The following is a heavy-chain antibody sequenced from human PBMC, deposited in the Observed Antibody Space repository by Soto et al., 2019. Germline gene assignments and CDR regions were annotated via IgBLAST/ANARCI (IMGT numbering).Heavy chain of an antibody. Sequence: EVQLVESGGGLVQPGGSLRLSCAASGFTFSSYSMNWVRQAPGKGLEWVSYISSSSSTIYYADSVKGRFTISRDNAKNSLYLQMNSLRDEDTAVYYCARDAYSSSWPPDYYYYYDMDVWGQGTTVTVSS. V-gene: IGHV3-48*02. D-gene: IGHD6-13*01. CDR2: ISSSSSTI. J-gene: IGHJ6*02. CDR1: GFTFSSYS. CDR3: ARDAYSSSWPPDYYYYYDMDV.